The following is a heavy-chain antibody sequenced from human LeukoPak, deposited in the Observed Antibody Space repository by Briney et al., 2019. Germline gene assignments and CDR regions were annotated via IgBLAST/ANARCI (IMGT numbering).Heavy chain of an antibody. Sequence: GASVKVSCKTSGGTFSSYAISWVRQAPGQGLEWMGWINPNSGGTNYAQKFRGRVTMTRDTSISTAYMELSRLRSDDTAVYYCARGGGGGYSGYDYWFDPWGQGTLVTVSS. CDR1: GGTFSSYA. V-gene: IGHV1-2*02. CDR3: ARGGGGGYSGYDYWFDP. CDR2: INPNSGGT. J-gene: IGHJ5*02. D-gene: IGHD5-12*01.